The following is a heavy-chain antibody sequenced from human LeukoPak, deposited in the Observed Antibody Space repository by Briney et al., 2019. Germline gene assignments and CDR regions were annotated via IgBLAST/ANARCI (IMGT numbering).Heavy chain of an antibody. CDR1: GGSISSYY. V-gene: IGHV4-59*01. Sequence: SETLSLTCTVYGGSISSYYWSWIRQPPGKGLEWIGYIYYSGSTNYNPSLKSRVTISVDTSKNQFSLKLSSVTAADTAVYYCARFSTPGDAFDIWGKGKMVTVSS. J-gene: IGHJ3*02. CDR3: ARFSTPGDAFDI. CDR2: IYYSGST.